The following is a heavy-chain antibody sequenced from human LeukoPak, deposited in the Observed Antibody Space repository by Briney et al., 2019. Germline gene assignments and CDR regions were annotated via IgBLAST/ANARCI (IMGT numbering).Heavy chain of an antibody. V-gene: IGHV3-23*01. D-gene: IGHD3-16*01. CDR3: AKMWRVGGVTTLDY. CDR2: ISGSGDST. CDR1: GFTFGSSA. J-gene: IGHJ4*02. Sequence: GGSLRLSCAASGFTFGSSAMSWVRQAPGKGLEWVSSISGSGDSTYYADSVKGRFTISRENSKDTLYLEMSSLRVDDTAVYYCAKMWRVGGVTTLDYWGQGTLVTVDS.